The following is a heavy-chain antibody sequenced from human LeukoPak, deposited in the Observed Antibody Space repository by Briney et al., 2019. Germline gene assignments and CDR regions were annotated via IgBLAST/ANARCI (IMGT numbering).Heavy chain of an antibody. CDR3: ALVYYDILTGNYYYYCGMDV. J-gene: IGHJ6*01. CDR2: INPNNGGT. Sequence: ASVKVSCKASGYTFTGYYIHWVRQAPGQGLEWMAWINPNNGGTNYAQNFQGRVTMTRETSISTAYMELSRLSSDDTAVYYCALVYYDILTGNYYYYCGMDVWGQGTTVTVSS. D-gene: IGHD3-9*01. CDR1: GYTFTGYY. V-gene: IGHV1-2*02.